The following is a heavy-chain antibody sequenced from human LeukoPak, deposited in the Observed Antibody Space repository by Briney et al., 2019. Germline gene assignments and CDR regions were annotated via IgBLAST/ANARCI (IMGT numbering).Heavy chain of an antibody. J-gene: IGHJ5*02. CDR1: GGSISSYY. CDR3: ARDLYCSSTSCYWFDP. D-gene: IGHD2-2*01. CDR2: IYTSGST. Sequence: SETLSLTCTVSGGSISSYYWSRIRQPAGKGLEWIGRIYTSGSTNYNPSLKSRVTMSVDTSKNQFSLKLSSVTAADTAVYYCARDLYCSSTSCYWFDPWGQGTLVTVSS. V-gene: IGHV4-4*07.